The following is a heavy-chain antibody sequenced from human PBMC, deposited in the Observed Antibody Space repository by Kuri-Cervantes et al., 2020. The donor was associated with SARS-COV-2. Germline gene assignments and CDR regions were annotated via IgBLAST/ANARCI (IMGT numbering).Heavy chain of an antibody. CDR3: ARPGGFLDV. CDR1: GFTFSSYA. D-gene: IGHD4-23*01. CDR2: INHSGST. J-gene: IGHJ6*04. V-gene: IGHV4-34*01. Sequence: SETLSLTCAASGFTFSSYAMHWVRQPPGKGLEWIGEINHSGSTNYNPSLKSRVTISVDTSKNQFSLKLSSVTAADTAVYYCARPGGFLDVWGKGTTVTVSS.